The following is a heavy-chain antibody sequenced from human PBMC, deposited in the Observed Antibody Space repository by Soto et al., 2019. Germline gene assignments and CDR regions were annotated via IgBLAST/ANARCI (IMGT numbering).Heavy chain of an antibody. V-gene: IGHV4-39*01. CDR2: IFYNGRT. Sequence: PSETLSLTCSVSGGSVSSPNYFWVWVRRAPGKGPEWIGNIFYNGRTDYNPSLQSRVTISVDTSKNQFSLKLGSVTAADTAIYYCARGAMSAEDQSDWFDPWAHGTLVTFSS. CDR1: GGSVSSPNYF. CDR3: ARGAMSAEDQSDWFDP. D-gene: IGHD3-3*01. J-gene: IGHJ5*02.